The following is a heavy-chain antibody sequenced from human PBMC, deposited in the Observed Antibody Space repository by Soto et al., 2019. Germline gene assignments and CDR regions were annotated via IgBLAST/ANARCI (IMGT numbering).Heavy chain of an antibody. J-gene: IGHJ4*02. D-gene: IGHD5-12*01. CDR2: IIPILGIA. CDR1: GGTFSSYT. V-gene: IGHV1-69*08. CDR3: ARDRGGTHSGNDFDY. Sequence: QVQLVQSGAEVKKPGSSVKVSCKASGGTFSSYTISWVRQAPGQGLEWMGRIIPILGIANYAQKFQGRVTITADKSTSTAYMELSSLRSEDTAVYYCARDRGGTHSGNDFDYWGQGTLFTVAS.